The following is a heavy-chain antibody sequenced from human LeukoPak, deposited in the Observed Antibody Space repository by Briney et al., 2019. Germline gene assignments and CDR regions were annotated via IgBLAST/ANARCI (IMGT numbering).Heavy chain of an antibody. CDR2: ISSSSSYI. CDR3: ARGIAARPGY. D-gene: IGHD6-6*01. J-gene: IGHJ4*02. CDR1: VFTFSSYS. Sequence: KPGGSLRLSCAASVFTFSSYSMNWVRQAPGKGLEWVSSISSSSSYIYYADSVKGRFTISRDNAKNSLYLQMNSLRAEDTAVHYCARGIAARPGYWGQGTLVTVSS. V-gene: IGHV3-21*04.